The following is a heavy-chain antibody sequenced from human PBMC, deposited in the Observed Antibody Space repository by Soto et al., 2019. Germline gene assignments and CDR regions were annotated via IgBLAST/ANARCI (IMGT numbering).Heavy chain of an antibody. D-gene: IGHD5-18*01. V-gene: IGHV4-4*02. J-gene: IGHJ6*02. CDR1: GGSISSSNW. Sequence: QVQLQESGPGLVKPSGTLSLTCAVSGGSISSSNWWSWVRQPPGKGLEWIGEIYHSGSTNYNPSLKSRVTISVDKSQNQFSLKLSSVTAADTAVYYCARARGYSYGLGHYYYYYGMDVWGQGTTVTVSS. CDR2: IYHSGST. CDR3: ARARGYSYGLGHYYYYYGMDV.